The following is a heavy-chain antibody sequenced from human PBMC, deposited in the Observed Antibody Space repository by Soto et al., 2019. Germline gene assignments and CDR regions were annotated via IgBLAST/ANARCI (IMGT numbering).Heavy chain of an antibody. Sequence: QVQLVESGGGVVQPGGSLRLSCAVSGFNISDYGMHWVRQVPGKGLEWVALLRYDGNRKSYGDSVKGPFTLSRDKSKNTLYVQMDRLRAEDTAVYYCARDSIDFYAMDVWGQGTAVTVSS. CDR1: GFNISDYG. CDR2: LRYDGNRK. D-gene: IGHD6-6*01. V-gene: IGHV3-30*02. CDR3: ARDSIDFYAMDV. J-gene: IGHJ6*02.